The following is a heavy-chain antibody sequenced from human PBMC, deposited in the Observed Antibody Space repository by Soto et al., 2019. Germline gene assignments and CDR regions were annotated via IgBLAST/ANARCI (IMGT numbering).Heavy chain of an antibody. CDR3: AKDIRRFLDRYYFDY. V-gene: IGHV3-30*18. D-gene: IGHD3-3*01. Sequence: QVQLVESGGGVVQPGRSLRLSCAASGFTFSSYGMHWVRQAPGKGLEWVAVISYDGSNKYYADSVKGRFTISRDNSKNTRYLQMNSLRAEDTAVYYCAKDIRRFLDRYYFDYWGQGTLVTVSS. CDR1: GFTFSSYG. J-gene: IGHJ4*02. CDR2: ISYDGSNK.